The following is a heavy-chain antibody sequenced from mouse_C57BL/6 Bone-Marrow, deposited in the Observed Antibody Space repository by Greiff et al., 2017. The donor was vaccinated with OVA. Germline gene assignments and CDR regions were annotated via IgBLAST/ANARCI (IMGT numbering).Heavy chain of an antibody. V-gene: IGHV1-64*01. CDR2: IHPNSGIT. J-gene: IGHJ1*03. Sequence: QVQLQQPGAELVKPGASVKGAVKSSGYTFTSYWIPFVKHLPGQGLHLIGMIHPNSGITNYNEKFKSKATLTVDKSSSTAYMQLSSLTSEDSAVYYCARCYYGSSHWYFDVWGTGTTVTVSS. D-gene: IGHD1-1*01. CDR3: ARCYYGSSHWYFDV. CDR1: GYTFTSYW.